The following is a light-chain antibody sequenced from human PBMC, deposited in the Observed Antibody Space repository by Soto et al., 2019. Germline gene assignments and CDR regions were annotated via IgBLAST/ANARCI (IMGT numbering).Light chain of an antibody. CDR2: KAS. J-gene: IGKJ1*01. CDR1: QSISRL. V-gene: IGKV1-5*03. CDR3: KQYNSYSWT. Sequence: DIQITQSPSTLSASVGDRVTIPFRPSQSISRLLAWYQEKPGKAPKLLIYKASSLESGVPSRFSGSGSGTEFTLTISSLQPDAFATYSCKQYNSYSWTFGQGTKVDIK.